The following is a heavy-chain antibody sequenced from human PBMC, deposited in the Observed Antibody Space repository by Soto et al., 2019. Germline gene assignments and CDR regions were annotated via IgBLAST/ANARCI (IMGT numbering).Heavy chain of an antibody. CDR1: GFTVSSKY. J-gene: IGHJ6*04. V-gene: IGHV3-66*01. Sequence: EVQLVETGGGLFQPGGSLRLSCAASGFTVSSKYMSWVRQAPGKGLEWVSLMQSGVPTYYADSVKGRFTISRDTSEITVFLVMDSMRAEDTGVYYVARDDVICDGGRCYGVPLDVWGKETMVTVST. CDR3: ARDDVICDGGRCYGVPLDV. D-gene: IGHD2-15*01. CDR2: MQSGVPT.